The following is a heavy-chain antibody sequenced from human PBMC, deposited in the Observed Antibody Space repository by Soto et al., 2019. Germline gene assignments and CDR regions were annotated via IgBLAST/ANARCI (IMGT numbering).Heavy chain of an antibody. V-gene: IGHV3-21*01. D-gene: IGHD5-12*01. J-gene: IGHJ6*02. CDR1: GFTFSSYS. CDR2: ISSSSSYI. CDR3: ARDRRGYDFGVLDV. Sequence: PGGSLRLSCAASGFTFSSYSMNWVRQAPGKGLEWVSSISSSSSYIYYADSVKGRFTISRDNAKNSLYLQMNSLRAEDTAVYYCARDRRGYDFGVLDVWGQGTTVTVSS.